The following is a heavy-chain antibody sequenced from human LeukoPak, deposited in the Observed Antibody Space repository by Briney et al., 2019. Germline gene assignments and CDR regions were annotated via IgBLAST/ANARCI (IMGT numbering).Heavy chain of an antibody. V-gene: IGHV1-2*02. CDR3: ARGGMVRGVIRPFQH. CDR1: GYTFTGYY. J-gene: IGHJ1*01. D-gene: IGHD3-10*01. Sequence: ASVKVSCKASGYTFTGYYMHWVRQAPGQGLEWMGWINPNSGGTNYAQKFQGRVTMTRDTSISTAYMELSRLRSEDTAVYYCARGGMVRGVIRPFQHWGQGTLVTVSS. CDR2: INPNSGGT.